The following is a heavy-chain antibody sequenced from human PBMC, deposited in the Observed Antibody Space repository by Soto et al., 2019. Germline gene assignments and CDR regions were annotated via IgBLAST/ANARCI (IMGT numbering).Heavy chain of an antibody. CDR1: GFTFSSYG. CDR3: AKDQAIEAIVLVPASIEPYGMDG. CDR2: ISYDGSNK. D-gene: IGHD2-2*01. J-gene: IGHJ6*02. V-gene: IGHV3-30*18. Sequence: GGSLRLSCAASGFTFSSYGMHWVRQAPGKGLEWVAVISYDGSNKYYADSVKGRFTISRDNSKNTLYLQMNSLRAEDTAVYYCAKDQAIEAIVLVPASIEPYGMDGWGQGTTVTVSS.